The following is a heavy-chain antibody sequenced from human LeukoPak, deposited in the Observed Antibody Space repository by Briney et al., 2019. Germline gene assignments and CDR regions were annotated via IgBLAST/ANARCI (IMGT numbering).Heavy chain of an antibody. CDR1: GFTFSSYW. Sequence: PGGSLPLPRAACGFTFSSYWMHWVRQAPGKGLVWVSRINSDGSSTTYADSVKGRFTISRDNAKNTLYLQMNSLRAEDTAVYSCAREAGSANLGLGFDYWGQETLVTVSS. CDR2: INSDGSST. CDR3: AREAGSANLGLGFDY. V-gene: IGHV3-74*01. D-gene: IGHD7-27*01. J-gene: IGHJ4*02.